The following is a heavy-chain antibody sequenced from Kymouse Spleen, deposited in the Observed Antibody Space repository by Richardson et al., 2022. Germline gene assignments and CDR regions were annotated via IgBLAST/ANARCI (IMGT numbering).Heavy chain of an antibody. CDR2: IKSKTDGGTT. D-gene: IGHD4-11,IGHD4-11*01. V-gene: IGHV3-15*01. Sequence: EVQLVESGGGLVKPGGSLRLSCAASGFTFSNAWMSWVRQAPGKGLEWVGRIKSKTDGGTTDYAAPVKGRFTISRDDSKNTLYLQMNSLKTEDTAVYYCTTDPPHDYTFDYWGQGTLVTVSS. J-gene: IGHJ4*02. CDR1: GFTFSNAW. CDR3: TTDPPHDYTFDY.